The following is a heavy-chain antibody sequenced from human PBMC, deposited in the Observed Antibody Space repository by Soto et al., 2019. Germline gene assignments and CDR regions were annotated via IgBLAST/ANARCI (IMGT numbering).Heavy chain of an antibody. CDR2: ISVSGDRT. J-gene: IGHJ5*02. CDR3: AKLRYYDFWSGENWFDP. CDR1: GFTFGTFA. D-gene: IGHD3-3*01. Sequence: PGGALRLSCAASGFTFGTFAISWVRQAPGKGLEWVSFISVSGDRTSYADPVKGRFTISRDTSENMLYLQMNSLRLEDTAIYYCAKLRYYDFWSGENWFDPWGQGTLVTAPQ. V-gene: IGHV3-23*01.